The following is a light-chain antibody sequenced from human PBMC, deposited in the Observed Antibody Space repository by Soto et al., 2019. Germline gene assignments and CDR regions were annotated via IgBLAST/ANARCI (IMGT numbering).Light chain of an antibody. J-gene: IGLJ1*01. CDR2: SDT. V-gene: IGLV1-44*01. CDR1: SSNIGSNT. CDR3: AAWDDRLNGAL. Sequence: LTQPPSASGTPGQRVTMSCSGGSSNIGSNTVSWYQHLPGTAPQLLIYSDTQRASGVADRFSGSKSGTSASLAISGLQSDDEADYYCAAWDDRLNGALFGTGTKVTVL.